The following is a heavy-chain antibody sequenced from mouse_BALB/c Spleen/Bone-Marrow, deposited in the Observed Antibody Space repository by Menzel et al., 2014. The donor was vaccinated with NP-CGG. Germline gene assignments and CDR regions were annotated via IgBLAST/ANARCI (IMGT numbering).Heavy chain of an antibody. D-gene: IGHD2-3*01. Sequence: QVQLQQSGAELASPGASVKMSCRASGYTFTTYTIHWVRQRPGQGLEWIGYINPSSGYTNYIQKFKDKATLTADKSSSTAXXXXSSLTSEDSAVYYCARRDDGYXXFDXXXXGXTLTVSS. J-gene: IGHJ2*01. CDR3: ARRDDGYXXFDX. CDR1: GYTFTTYT. V-gene: IGHV1-4*01. CDR2: INPSSGYT.